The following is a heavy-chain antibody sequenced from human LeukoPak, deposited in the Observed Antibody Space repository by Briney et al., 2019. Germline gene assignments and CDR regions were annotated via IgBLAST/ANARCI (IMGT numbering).Heavy chain of an antibody. V-gene: IGHV4-59*01. CDR2: IYYSGST. CDR1: GGSISSYY. CDR3: ARARITIFGVVTADAFDI. D-gene: IGHD3-3*01. J-gene: IGHJ3*02. Sequence: ASEALSLTCTVSGGSISSYYWSWIRQPPGKGLEYVGYIYYSGSTNYNPSLKSRVTISVDTSKNQFSLKLSSVTAADTAVYYCARARITIFGVVTADAFDIWGQGTMVTVSS.